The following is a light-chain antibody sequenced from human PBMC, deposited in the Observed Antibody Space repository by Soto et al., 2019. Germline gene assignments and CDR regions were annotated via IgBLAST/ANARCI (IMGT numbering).Light chain of an antibody. J-gene: IGKJ1*01. Sequence: EIVLQQSPGTLSLSPGERAPLSCRASQSVSSSYLAWYQQKPGQAPRLLIYGASSRATGIPDRFSGSGSGTHFTLTISRLEPGDFAVYYCQQYGSSGTVGKGTKVDIK. CDR3: QQYGSSGT. CDR1: QSVSSSY. CDR2: GAS. V-gene: IGKV3-20*01.